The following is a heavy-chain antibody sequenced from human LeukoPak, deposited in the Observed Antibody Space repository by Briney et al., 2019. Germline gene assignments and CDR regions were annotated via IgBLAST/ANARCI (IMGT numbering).Heavy chain of an antibody. CDR2: IRGGGGGT. Sequence: GGSLRLSCAASGFTFNSYAMSWVRQAPGKGLEWVSAIRGGGGGTYYADSVKGRFTISRDNSKNTLYLQMNSLRDEDTALYYCAKAGIGVVGYFDYWGQGTLVTVSS. V-gene: IGHV3-23*01. CDR1: GFTFNSYA. D-gene: IGHD6-19*01. J-gene: IGHJ4*02. CDR3: AKAGIGVVGYFDY.